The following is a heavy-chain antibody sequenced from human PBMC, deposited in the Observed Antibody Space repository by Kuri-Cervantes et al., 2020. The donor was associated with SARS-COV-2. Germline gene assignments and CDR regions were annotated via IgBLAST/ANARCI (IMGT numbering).Heavy chain of an antibody. D-gene: IGHD3-10*01. CDR3: ARRITMVRVAWVYFDY. V-gene: IGHV3-9*01. CDR1: GFTFDDYA. Sequence: GGSLRLSCAASGFTFDDYAMHWVRQAPGKGLEWVSGISWNSGSIGYADSVKGRFTISRDNAKNSLYLQMNSLRAEDTAVYYCARRITMVRVAWVYFDYWGQGTLVTVSS. J-gene: IGHJ4*02. CDR2: ISWNSGSI.